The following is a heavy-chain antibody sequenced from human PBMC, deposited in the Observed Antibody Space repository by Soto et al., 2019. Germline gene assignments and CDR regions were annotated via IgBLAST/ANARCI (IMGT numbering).Heavy chain of an antibody. D-gene: IGHD4-17*01. Sequence: QVQLVQSGAEVKKPGASVKVSCKASGYTFTSYEINWVRQATGQGLEYLGWMNPNSGKTAYVQKFQGRVTMTWATPTTSASVELSRLRPEDTAVYFCARGMNYGAYSVWFGPRGQGTLVTV. CDR3: ARGMNYGAYSVWFGP. J-gene: IGHJ5*02. CDR2: MNPNSGKT. V-gene: IGHV1-8*01. CDR1: GYTFTSYE.